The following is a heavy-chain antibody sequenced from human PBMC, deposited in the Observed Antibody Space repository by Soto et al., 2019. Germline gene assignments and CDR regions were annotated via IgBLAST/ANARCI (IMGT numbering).Heavy chain of an antibody. CDR2: ISGSGGST. CDR3: WSITGTTYFDY. J-gene: IGHJ4*02. D-gene: IGHD1-20*01. CDR1: GFTFSSYA. V-gene: IGHV3-23*01. Sequence: GGSLRLSCAASGFTFSSYAVSWVRQAPGKGLEWVSAISGSGGSTYYADSVKGRFTISRDNSKNTLYLQMNSLRAEDTAVYYCWSITGTTYFDYLGQGTLVTVSS.